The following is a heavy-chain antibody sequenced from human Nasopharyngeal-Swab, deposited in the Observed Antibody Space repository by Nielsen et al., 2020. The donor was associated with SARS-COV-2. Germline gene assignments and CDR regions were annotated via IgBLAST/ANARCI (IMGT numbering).Heavy chain of an antibody. Sequence: PGKGLEWIGSIYSSGSTYYNPSLRSRVTISVATSKNHFSLKLSSVTAADTAVYYCAISYYDILTGYTDAFDIWGQGTMVTVSS. V-gene: IGHV4-39*02. CDR2: IYSSGST. CDR3: AISYYDILTGYTDAFDI. D-gene: IGHD3-9*01. J-gene: IGHJ3*02.